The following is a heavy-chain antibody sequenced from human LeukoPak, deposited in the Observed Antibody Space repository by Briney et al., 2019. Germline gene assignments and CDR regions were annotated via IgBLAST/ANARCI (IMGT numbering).Heavy chain of an antibody. CDR1: GFSLTTSGVG. D-gene: IGHD3-9*01. J-gene: IGHJ3*02. CDR3: ARLLEGLTGYSWTFDI. CDR2: IYYSGST. V-gene: IGHV4-61*08. Sequence: GSGPTLVNPTQTLTLTCTFSGFSLTTSGVGVTWVRQPPGKALEWIGYIYYSGSTNYNPSLKSRVTISIDTSKNQFSLRLSSVTAADTAIYYCARLLEGLTGYSWTFDIWGQGTMVTVSS.